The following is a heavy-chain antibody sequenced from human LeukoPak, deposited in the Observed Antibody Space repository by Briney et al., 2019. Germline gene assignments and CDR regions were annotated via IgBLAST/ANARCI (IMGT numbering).Heavy chain of an antibody. CDR1: GGSISSSSYY. CDR3: ARDGTTTAFDI. Sequence: SETLSLTCTVSGGSISSSSYYWGWIRQPPGKGLEWIGSIYYSGSTYYNPSLKSRVTISLNTSKNQFSLRLSSVTSADTAVYYCARDGTTTAFDIWGQGTMVTVSS. CDR2: IYYSGST. J-gene: IGHJ3*02. V-gene: IGHV4-39*07. D-gene: IGHD1-7*01.